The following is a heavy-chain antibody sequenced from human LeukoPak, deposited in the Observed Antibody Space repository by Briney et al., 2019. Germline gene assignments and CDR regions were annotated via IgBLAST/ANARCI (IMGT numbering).Heavy chain of an antibody. CDR1: GGSISNYY. CDR3: AGALYYYDSSGYRDY. V-gene: IGHV4-59*12. Sequence: SETLSLTCTVSGGSISNYYWSWIRQPPGKGLEWIGYIYYSGSTNYNPSLKSRVTISVDTSKNQFSLKLSSVTAADTAVYHCAGALYYYDSSGYRDYWGQGTLVTVSS. J-gene: IGHJ4*02. D-gene: IGHD3-22*01. CDR2: IYYSGST.